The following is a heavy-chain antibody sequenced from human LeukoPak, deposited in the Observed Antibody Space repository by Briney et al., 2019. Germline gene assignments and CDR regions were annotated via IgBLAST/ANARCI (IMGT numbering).Heavy chain of an antibody. Sequence: GGSLRLSCAASGFTFSSYSMNWVRQAPGKGLEWVSSISSSSSYIYYADSVKGRFTISRDNAKNSLYLQMNSLRAEDTAVYYCARATHDYGDYVDYYYYYGMHVWGKGTTVTVSS. J-gene: IGHJ6*04. V-gene: IGHV3-21*01. CDR3: ARATHDYGDYVDYYYYYGMHV. CDR2: ISSSSSYI. D-gene: IGHD4-17*01. CDR1: GFTFSSYS.